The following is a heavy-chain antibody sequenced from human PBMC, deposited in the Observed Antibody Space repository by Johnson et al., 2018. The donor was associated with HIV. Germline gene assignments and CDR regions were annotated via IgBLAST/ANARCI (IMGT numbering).Heavy chain of an antibody. CDR1: GFTFEDYC. V-gene: IGHV3-20*04. CDR3: ARVRTAAGFDAFDI. J-gene: IGHJ3*02. D-gene: IGHD6-13*01. CDR2: INWNGGST. Sequence: VQLVESGGRVVRPGGSLRLSCAASGFTFEDYCMSWVREAPGKGLEWVSGINWNGGSTGYVDSVKGRFTISRDNAKNSLYLQMNSLRAEDTALYYCARVRTAAGFDAFDIWGQGTMVTVSS.